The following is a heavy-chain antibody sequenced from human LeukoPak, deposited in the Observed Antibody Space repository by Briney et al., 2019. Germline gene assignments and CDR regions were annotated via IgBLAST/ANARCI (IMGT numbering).Heavy chain of an antibody. D-gene: IGHD3-22*01. CDR3: AKGDISMIPD. J-gene: IGHJ4*02. CDR2: IKSGGDT. Sequence: GGSLRLSCAASGFTVSNSYMSWVRQAPGKGLEWVSVIKSGGDTYYADSVKGRFTISRDSSKNTLSLQMNSLRAEDTAVYYCAKGDISMIPDWGQGTLVTVSS. CDR1: GFTVSNSY. V-gene: IGHV3-53*01.